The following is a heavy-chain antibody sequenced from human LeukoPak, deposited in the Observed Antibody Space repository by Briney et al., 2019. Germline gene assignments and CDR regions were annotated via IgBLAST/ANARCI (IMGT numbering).Heavy chain of an antibody. J-gene: IGHJ3*02. Sequence: GGSLRLSCAASGFTFMSYSMNWVRQAPGKGLEWVSSISSSSSSYIYYADSVKGRFTISRDNAKNSLYLQMNSLRAEDTAVYYCASDWPGDAFDIWGQGTMVTVSS. CDR1: GFTFMSYS. CDR3: ASDWPGDAFDI. CDR2: ISSSSSSYI. D-gene: IGHD2-21*01. V-gene: IGHV3-21*01.